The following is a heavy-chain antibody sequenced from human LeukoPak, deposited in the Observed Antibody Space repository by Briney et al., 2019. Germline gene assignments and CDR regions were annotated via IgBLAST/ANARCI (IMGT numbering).Heavy chain of an antibody. CDR3: AREEHNWFDP. CDR2: ISAYNGNT. V-gene: IGHV1-18*01. D-gene: IGHD1-1*01. CDR1: CYTFTSYG. Sequence: APMKGSCKASCYTFTSYGIRWGRQAPGQRLEWMGWISAYNGNTNYAQKLQGRVTMTTDTSTSTAYMELRSLRSDDTAVYYCAREEHNWFDPWGQGTLVTVSS. J-gene: IGHJ5*02.